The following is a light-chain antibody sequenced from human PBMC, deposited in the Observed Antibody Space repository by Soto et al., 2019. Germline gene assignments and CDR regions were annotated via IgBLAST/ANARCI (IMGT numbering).Light chain of an antibody. J-gene: IGKJ1*01. CDR3: QYYGSSPWT. CDR1: QSVSNN. CDR2: DAS. Sequence: ILMTQSPATLSVSPGERATLSCRASQSVSNNLAWYQQKPGQAPRLLIYDASTRATGIPARFSGSGSGTEFTLTISGLQSEDFAVYYCQYYGSSPWTFGQGTKVEIK. V-gene: IGKV3-15*01.